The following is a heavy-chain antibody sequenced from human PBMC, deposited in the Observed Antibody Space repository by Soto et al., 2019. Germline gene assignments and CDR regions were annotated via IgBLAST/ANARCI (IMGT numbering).Heavy chain of an antibody. J-gene: IGHJ4*02. CDR1: VFTFSDYY. CDR2: ISSSSSYT. V-gene: IGHV3-11*06. CDR3: ARERATYYYDSSGYFFDY. Sequence: PVGSLRLSCASSVFTFSDYYMSCIRQAPGKWLEWVSYISSSSSYTNYADSVKGRFTISRDNAKNSLYLQMNSLRAEDTAVYYCARERATYYYDSSGYFFDYGGQGTLVT. D-gene: IGHD3-22*01.